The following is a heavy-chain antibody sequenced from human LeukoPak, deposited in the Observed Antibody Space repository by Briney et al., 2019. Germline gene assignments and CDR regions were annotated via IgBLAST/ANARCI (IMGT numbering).Heavy chain of an antibody. V-gene: IGHV1-2*02. D-gene: IGHD3-3*01. CDR2: INPNSAGT. J-gene: IGHJ6*02. Sequence: GAPGKASCKASGYTFTLYDMHGVRQAPGQRLEWMGWINPNSAGTNYAQKIQVRVTMTRDTSISTAYMELSRLRSDDPAVYYCARAGTDYDFWSGYRYYYYGMDVWGQGTTVTVSS. CDR1: GYTFTLYD. CDR3: ARAGTDYDFWSGYRYYYYGMDV.